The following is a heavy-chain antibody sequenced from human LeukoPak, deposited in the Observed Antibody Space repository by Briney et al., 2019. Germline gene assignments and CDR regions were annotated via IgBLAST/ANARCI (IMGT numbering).Heavy chain of an antibody. CDR3: TRFYDTSLDY. D-gene: IGHD2/OR15-2a*01. CDR1: GFTFSSYW. V-gene: IGHV3-7*03. Sequence: GGSLRLSCAASGFTFSSYWMSWVRQAPGKGLEWVANIKQDGSEKYYVDSVKGRFTISRDNAKNSLYLQMNSLKTEDTAVYYCTRFYDTSLDYWGQGTLVTVSS. CDR2: IKQDGSEK. J-gene: IGHJ4*02.